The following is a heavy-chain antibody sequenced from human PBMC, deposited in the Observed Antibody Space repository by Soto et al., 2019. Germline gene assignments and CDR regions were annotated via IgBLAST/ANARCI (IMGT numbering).Heavy chain of an antibody. CDR1: GGTFSSYA. D-gene: IGHD3-10*01. Sequence: SVKVSCKASGGTFSSYAISWVRQAPGQGLEWMGGIIPIFGTANYAQKFQGGVTITAYESTGTAYMELSSLRSEEPAVYYCAGGGGAHRNWFDPWGQGTLVTVSS. CDR2: IIPIFGTA. V-gene: IGHV1-69*13. CDR3: AGGGGAHRNWFDP. J-gene: IGHJ5*02.